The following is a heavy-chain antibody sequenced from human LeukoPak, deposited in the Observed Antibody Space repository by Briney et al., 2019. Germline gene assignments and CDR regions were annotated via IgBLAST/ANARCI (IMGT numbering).Heavy chain of an antibody. CDR2: INANSGAT. D-gene: IGHD6-19*01. J-gene: IGHJ5*02. Sequence: ASVKVSCKASGYTFTGYYIYWVRQAPGQGLEWMGWINANSGATQYGQKFQDRATMTRDTSISTAYMEVSRLTSDDTAVYYCARVWSTVNSGLNYFDPWGQGTLVTVSS. V-gene: IGHV1-2*02. CDR1: GYTFTGYY. CDR3: ARVWSTVNSGLNYFDP.